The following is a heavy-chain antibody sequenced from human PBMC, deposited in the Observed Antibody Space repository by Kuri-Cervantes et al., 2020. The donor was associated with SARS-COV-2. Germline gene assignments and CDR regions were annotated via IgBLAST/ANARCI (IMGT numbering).Heavy chain of an antibody. J-gene: IGHJ6*04. CDR1: GYTFTSYD. CDR3: ARGSPMVRGVMPPDV. CDR2: MNPNSGIT. Sequence: ASVKVSCKASGYTFTSYDINWVRQATGQGLEWMGWMNPNSGITGYAQKFQGRVTITRNTSISTAYMELSSLRSEDTAVYYCARGSPMVRGVMPPDVWGKGTTVTVSS. D-gene: IGHD3-10*01. V-gene: IGHV1-8*03.